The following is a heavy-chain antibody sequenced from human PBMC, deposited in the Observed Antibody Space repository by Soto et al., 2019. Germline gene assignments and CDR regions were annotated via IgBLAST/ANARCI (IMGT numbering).Heavy chain of an antibody. CDR3: ARPDFGDYWDFEL. J-gene: IGHJ2*01. CDR1: GGTFSSHT. CDR2: IIPALGTA. D-gene: IGHD4-17*01. Sequence: QDQLVQSGAEVKKPGSSVKVSCKASGGTFSSHTFSWVRQAPGQGLEWMGRIIPALGTATYAQKFQGRVTITADESATTVYMELNILRSEDTSGYYCARPDFGDYWDFELCGRGTLVTGSS. V-gene: IGHV1-69*08.